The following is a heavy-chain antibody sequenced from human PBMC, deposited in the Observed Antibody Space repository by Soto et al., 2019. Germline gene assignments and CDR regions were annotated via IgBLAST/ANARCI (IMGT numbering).Heavy chain of an antibody. CDR2: ISYDGSNK. Sequence: GGSLRLSCAASGFTFSSYGMHWVRQAPGKGLEWVAVISYDGSNKYYADSVKGRFTISRDNSKNTLYLQMNSLRAEDTAVYYCAKDIAAQAPSNQHWGQGTLVTVSS. V-gene: IGHV3-30*18. D-gene: IGHD6-6*01. CDR1: GFTFSSYG. CDR3: AKDIAAQAPSNQH. J-gene: IGHJ1*01.